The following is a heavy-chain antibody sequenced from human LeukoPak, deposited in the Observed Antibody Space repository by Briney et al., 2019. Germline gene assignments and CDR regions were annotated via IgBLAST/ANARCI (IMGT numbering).Heavy chain of an antibody. CDR2: ISSSSSYI. V-gene: IGHV3-21*01. J-gene: IGHJ4*02. CDR1: GFTFSTYA. Sequence: PGGSLRLSCAASGFTFSTYAMTWVRQAPGQGLEWVSSISSSSSYIYYADSVKGRFTISRDNAKNSLYLQMNSLRAEDTAMYYCARALRCSYWGQGTLVTVSS. D-gene: IGHD4-17*01. CDR3: ARALRCSY.